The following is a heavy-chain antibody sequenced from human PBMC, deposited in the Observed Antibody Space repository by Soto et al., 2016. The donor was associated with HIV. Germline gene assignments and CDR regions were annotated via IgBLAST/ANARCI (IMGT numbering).Heavy chain of an antibody. CDR1: GFTFNSYA. CDR3: TRDDSSGWERSKFDY. J-gene: IGHJ4*02. Sequence: EVQLLESGGGLVQPGGSLRLSCAASGFTFNSYAMSWVRQAPGKGLEWVSCISGSNNYIYYAHSVKGRFTISRDNAKNSPFLQMNSLRVEDTAMYFCTRDDSSGWERSKFDYWGQGTLVTVSS. V-gene: IGHV3-21*06. D-gene: IGHD6-19*01. CDR2: ISGSNNYI.